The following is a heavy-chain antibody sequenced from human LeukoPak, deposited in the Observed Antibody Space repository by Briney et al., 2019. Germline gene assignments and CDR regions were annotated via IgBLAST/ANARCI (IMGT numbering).Heavy chain of an antibody. D-gene: IGHD5-18*01. J-gene: IGHJ4*02. Sequence: PGGSLRLSCAASRFNFKNYVMHWVRQAPGKGLEWVALISYDGSKIYYADSVKGRFTISRDNSKSTLYLQMNSLGAEDTAVYYCAREGDNYGTNLDYWGQGTLVTVSS. CDR1: RFNFKNYV. CDR2: ISYDGSKI. CDR3: AREGDNYGTNLDY. V-gene: IGHV3-30*04.